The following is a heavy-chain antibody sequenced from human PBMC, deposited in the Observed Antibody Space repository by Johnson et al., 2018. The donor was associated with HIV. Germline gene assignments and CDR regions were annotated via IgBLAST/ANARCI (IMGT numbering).Heavy chain of an antibody. J-gene: IGHJ3*02. CDR1: GFTVSSNY. CDR3: ARDRLGYSSSWGGVDAFDI. V-gene: IGHV3-66*01. D-gene: IGHD6-13*01. CDR2: IYSGGST. Sequence: VQLVESGGGLIQPGGSLRLSCAASGFTVSSNYMSWVRQAPGKGLEWVSVIYSGGSTYYADSVQGRFTISRDNSKNTLYLQMNSLRAEDTAVYYCARDRLGYSSSWGGVDAFDIWGQGTRVTVSS.